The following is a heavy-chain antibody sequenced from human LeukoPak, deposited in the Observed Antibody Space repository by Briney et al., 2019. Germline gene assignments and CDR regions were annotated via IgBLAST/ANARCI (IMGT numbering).Heavy chain of an antibody. CDR1: GFTFISYA. V-gene: IGHV3-23*01. D-gene: IGHD6-19*01. J-gene: IGHJ4*02. CDR3: AKVIGLNSGWYIPSDS. CDR2: ISGSGGST. Sequence: TGGSLRLSCAASGFTFISYAMSWVSQAPGKGLEWVSAISGSGGSTYYADSVKGRFTISRDNSKNTLYLQMNSLRVEDTAVYCCAKVIGLNSGWYIPSDSWGQGPLVTVSS.